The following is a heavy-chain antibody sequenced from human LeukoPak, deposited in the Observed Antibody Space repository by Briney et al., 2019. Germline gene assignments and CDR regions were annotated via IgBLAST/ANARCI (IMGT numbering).Heavy chain of an antibody. CDR1: GGSISSYY. CDR2: IYHSGSA. J-gene: IGHJ4*02. CDR3: ARDKYYYDSSGPRFDY. D-gene: IGHD3-22*01. V-gene: IGHV4-59*12. Sequence: SETLSLTCTVSGGSISSYYWGWIRQPPGKGLEWIGTIYHSGSANYNPSLKSRVTMSVDTSKNQFSLKLSSVTAADTAVYYCARDKYYYDSSGPRFDYWGQGTLVTVSS.